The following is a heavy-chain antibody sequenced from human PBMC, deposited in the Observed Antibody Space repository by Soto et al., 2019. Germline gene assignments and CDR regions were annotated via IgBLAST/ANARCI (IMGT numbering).Heavy chain of an antibody. CDR3: VRGHRGLGS. J-gene: IGHJ1*01. V-gene: IGHV3-72*01. CDR1: GFTFSDSY. Sequence: GGSLRLSCAASGFTFSDSYMDWVRQAPGKGLEWVGRIRNKANSYTTEYAASVKGRFTISRDDSKNSLPLQMNSLKSEDTAVYYCVRGHRGLGSWRQGTLGTVGS. CDR2: IRNKANSYTT. D-gene: IGHD3-10*01.